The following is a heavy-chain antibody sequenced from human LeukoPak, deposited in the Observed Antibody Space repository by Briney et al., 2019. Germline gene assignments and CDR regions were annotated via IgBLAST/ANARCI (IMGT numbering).Heavy chain of an antibody. CDR3: VRGGWETFLDF. CDR1: GFTFSSYA. J-gene: IGHJ4*02. Sequence: PGGSLRLSCAASGFTFSSYAMNWVRQAPGKGLEWVSYITRSSSTTYYADSVKGRFTISRDNAKNSLYLQMNSLKAEDTAVYYCVRGGWETFLDFWGRVHWSPSPQ. CDR2: ITRSSSTT. V-gene: IGHV3-48*04. D-gene: IGHD3-3*02.